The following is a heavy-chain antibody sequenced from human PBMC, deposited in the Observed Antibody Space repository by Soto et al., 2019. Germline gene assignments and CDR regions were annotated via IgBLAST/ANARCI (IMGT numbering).Heavy chain of an antibody. CDR3: ARGIRGYSGMDV. J-gene: IGHJ6*02. D-gene: IGHD3-3*02. Sequence: EVQLVESGGGLVHPGEFLTLSCAASGFTFSNYWMHWVRQVPGKGLMWISRINSDGSIANYADALKGRFTISRENAKNTVFLQMNSPRAEDTALYYCARGIRGYSGMDVWGQGTTVTVSS. CDR2: INSDGSIA. CDR1: GFTFSNYW. V-gene: IGHV3-74*01.